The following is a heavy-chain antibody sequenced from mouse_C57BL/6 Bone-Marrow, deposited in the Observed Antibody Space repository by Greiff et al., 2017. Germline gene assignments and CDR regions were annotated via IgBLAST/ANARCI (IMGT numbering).Heavy chain of an antibody. J-gene: IGHJ3*01. D-gene: IGHD2-1*01. V-gene: IGHV1-47*01. CDR2: FHPYNDDT. Sequence: VQLKESGAELVKPGASVKMSCKASGYTFTTYPIEWMKQNHGKSLEWIGNFHPYNDDTKYNEKFKGKATLTVEKSSSTVYLELSRLTSDDSAVYYCARSHYGNSVPWFAYWGQGTLVTVSA. CDR1: GYTFTTYP. CDR3: ARSHYGNSVPWFAY.